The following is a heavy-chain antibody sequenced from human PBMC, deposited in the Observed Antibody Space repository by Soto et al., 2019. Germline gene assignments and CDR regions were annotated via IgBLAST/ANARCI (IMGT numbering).Heavy chain of an antibody. CDR3: VKGGYKLRYFDWLASYFDY. D-gene: IGHD3-9*01. CDR1: GFTFSSYS. CDR2: ISSNGGST. J-gene: IGHJ4*01. V-gene: IGHV3-64D*06. Sequence: PGGSLRLSCSASGFTFSSYSIHWVRQAPWKGLEYVSAISSNGGSTYYADSVKGRFTISRDNSKNTLYLQMSSLRAEDTAVYYCVKGGYKLRYFDWLASYFDYGGHGTLVTVS.